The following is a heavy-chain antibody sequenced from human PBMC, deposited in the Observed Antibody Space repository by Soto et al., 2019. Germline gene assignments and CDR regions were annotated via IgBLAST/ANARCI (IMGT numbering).Heavy chain of an antibody. J-gene: IGHJ4*02. CDR1: GASMSSAEDD. CDR2: IYYSGST. CDR3: ARLRSGSGSHLDY. D-gene: IGHD3-10*01. Sequence: SDTLALTCAVSGASMSSAEDDGSWIRQPPGKGLEWIGYIYYSGSTYYNPSLKSRVTISVDTSKNQFSLKLSSVTAADTAVYYCARLRSGSGSHLDYWGEGTLVTVSS. V-gene: IGHV4-30-4*02.